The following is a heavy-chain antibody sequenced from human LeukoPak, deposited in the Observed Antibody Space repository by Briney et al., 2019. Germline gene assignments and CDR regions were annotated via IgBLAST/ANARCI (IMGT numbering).Heavy chain of an antibody. CDR1: GYTFTGYY. D-gene: IGHD5-12*01. CDR3: AGGRGGYDSNDWFDP. Sequence: ASVKVSCKASGYTFTGYYMHWVRQAPGQGLEWMGWINPNSGGTNYAQKFQGRVTMTRDTSISTAYMELSRLTSDDTAVYYCAGGRGGYDSNDWFDPWGQGTLVTVSS. CDR2: INPNSGGT. V-gene: IGHV1-2*02. J-gene: IGHJ5*02.